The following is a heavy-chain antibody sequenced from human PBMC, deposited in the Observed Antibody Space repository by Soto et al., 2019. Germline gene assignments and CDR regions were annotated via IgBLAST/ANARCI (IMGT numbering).Heavy chain of an antibody. CDR2: INSDGSST. CDR3: ARVYFGGTRYFDWSPYYYYMDV. CDR1: GFTFSSYW. Sequence: PGGSLRLSCAASGFTFSSYWMHWVRQAPGKGLVWVSRINSDGSSTSYADSVKGRFTISRDNAKNTLYLQMNSLRAEDTAVYYCARVYFGGTRYFDWSPYYYYMDVWGKGTTVTVSS. D-gene: IGHD3-9*01. J-gene: IGHJ6*03. V-gene: IGHV3-74*01.